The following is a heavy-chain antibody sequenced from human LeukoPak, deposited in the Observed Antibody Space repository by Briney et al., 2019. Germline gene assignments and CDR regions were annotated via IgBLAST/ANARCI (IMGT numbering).Heavy chain of an antibody. D-gene: IGHD1-26*01. V-gene: IGHV3-9*01. CDR3: AKIVGATVDAFDI. CDR1: GFTFSSYA. CDR2: ISWNSGSI. J-gene: IGHJ3*02. Sequence: GGSLRLSCAASGFTFSSYAMHWVRQAPGKGLEWVSGISWNSGSIGYADSVKGRFTISRDNAKNSLYLQMNSLRAEDTALYYCAKIVGATVDAFDIWGQGTMVTVSS.